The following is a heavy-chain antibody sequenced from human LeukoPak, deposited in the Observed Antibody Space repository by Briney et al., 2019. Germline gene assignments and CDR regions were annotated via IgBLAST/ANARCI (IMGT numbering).Heavy chain of an antibody. CDR2: INPYSGAT. CDR1: GYTFTDYY. D-gene: IGHD1/OR15-1a*01. Sequence: ASVKVSWKASGYTFTDYYIHWVRQAPGQGLEWVGWINPYSGATNYAQRFQGRVTMTGDTSITTAYMELSRLRSDDTAVYYCARIRGGNNYHFDYWGQGTLVTVSS. V-gene: IGHV1-2*02. CDR3: ARIRGGNNYHFDY. J-gene: IGHJ4*02.